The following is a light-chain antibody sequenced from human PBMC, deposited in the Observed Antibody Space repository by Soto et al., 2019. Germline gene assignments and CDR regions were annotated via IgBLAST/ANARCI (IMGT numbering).Light chain of an antibody. CDR2: DVS. Sequence: QSVLTQPASVSGSPGQSITISCTGTSSDVGGYNYVSWYQQHPGKAPKPMINDVSNRPAGVSKRFPGSKSGNTASLTISGLQAENEADYYCSSYTSSSTVVFGGGTKHTVL. J-gene: IGLJ2*01. CDR1: SSDVGGYNY. V-gene: IGLV2-14*01. CDR3: SSYTSSSTVV.